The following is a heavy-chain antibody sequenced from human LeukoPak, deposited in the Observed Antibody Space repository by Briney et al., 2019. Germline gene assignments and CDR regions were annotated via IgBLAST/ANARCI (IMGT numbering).Heavy chain of an antibody. CDR1: GYSFTNHW. Sequence: GESLKISCKGSGYSFTNHWIGWVRQMPGKGLEWMGIIYPGDSDTRYSPSFQGQVTISADKSITTAYLQWSSLQASDTAVYYCARELVHDYGVQTPAGLAFDIWGQGTMVTVSS. J-gene: IGHJ3*02. D-gene: IGHD4-17*01. CDR3: ARELVHDYGVQTPAGLAFDI. V-gene: IGHV5-51*01. CDR2: IYPGDSDT.